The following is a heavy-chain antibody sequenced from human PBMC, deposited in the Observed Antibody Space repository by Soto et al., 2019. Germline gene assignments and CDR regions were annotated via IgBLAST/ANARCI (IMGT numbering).Heavy chain of an antibody. V-gene: IGHV5-10-1*01. D-gene: IGHD6-13*01. J-gene: IGHJ4*02. Sequence: GESLKISCKGSGYSFTSYWISWVRQMPGKGLEWMGRIDPSDSYTNYSPSFQGHVTISADKSISTAYLQWSSLKASDTAMYYCARPGYSSSWYFDYWGQGTLVTVSS. CDR3: ARPGYSSSWYFDY. CDR1: GYSFTSYW. CDR2: IDPSDSYT.